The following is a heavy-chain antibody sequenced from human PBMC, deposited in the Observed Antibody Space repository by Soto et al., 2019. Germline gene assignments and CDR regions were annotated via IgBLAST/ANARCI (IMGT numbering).Heavy chain of an antibody. CDR1: GFIFSAFG. J-gene: IGHJ4*02. V-gene: IGHV3-30*03. CDR2: LSHDGSNK. CDR3: ARARDGGNYDYFDH. Sequence: GSLRLSCAASGFIFSAFGMHWVRQAPGKGLEWVAFLSHDGSNKYYADSVRGRFTISRDNSKNTVYLQMSSLRDEDTAVYYCARARDGGNYDYFDHWGQGTRVTVSS. D-gene: IGHD1-26*01.